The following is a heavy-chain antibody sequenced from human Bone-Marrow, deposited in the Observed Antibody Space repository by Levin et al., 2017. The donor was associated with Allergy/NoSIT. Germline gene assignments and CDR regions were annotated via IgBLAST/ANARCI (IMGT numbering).Heavy chain of an antibody. CDR1: GFSFSSYG. CDR2: LWSDGSND. J-gene: IGHJ6*02. D-gene: IGHD2-2*01. Sequence: GGSLRLSCAASGFSFSSYGMHWVRQAPGKGLEWVAVLWSDGSNDYYADSVKGRFTISRDNSENTLYLQMNSLRAEDTAVYYCARDTSKGYGMDVWGQGTTVTVSS. V-gene: IGHV3-33*01. CDR3: ARDTSKGYGMDV.